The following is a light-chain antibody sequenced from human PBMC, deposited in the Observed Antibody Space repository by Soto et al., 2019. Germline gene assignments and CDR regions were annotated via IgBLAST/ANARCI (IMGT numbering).Light chain of an antibody. CDR1: ESVNSNY. V-gene: IGKV3-20*01. CDR2: GAS. J-gene: IGKJ2*01. CDR3: HQYYLLPRHP. Sequence: EIVLTQSPVTLSLSPGESATLSCRASESVNSNYLAWYQQKPGQAPRLLIFGASSRATGIPNRFSGSGSGTDFTLTISGLEPEDFSVYDCHQYYLLPRHPFGQGTKLEIK.